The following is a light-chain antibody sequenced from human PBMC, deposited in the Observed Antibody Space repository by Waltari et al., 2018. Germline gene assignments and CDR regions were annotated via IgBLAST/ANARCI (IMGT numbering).Light chain of an antibody. CDR1: KNIDNF. Sequence: DIQLTQSPSSLSASLGDRVIITCRASKNIDNFLNWYQQKPGRSPVLLIYAASTLQSGVPSRFSGGVSGTDFTLTIRNLQPEDFATYYCQQSYGVPISFGGGTKVEI. CDR3: QQSYGVPIS. CDR2: AAS. V-gene: IGKV1-39*01. J-gene: IGKJ4*01.